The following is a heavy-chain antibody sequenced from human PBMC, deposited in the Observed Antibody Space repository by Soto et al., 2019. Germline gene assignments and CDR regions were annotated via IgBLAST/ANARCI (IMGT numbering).Heavy chain of an antibody. V-gene: IGHV1-3*01. D-gene: IGHD3-22*01. J-gene: IGHJ4*02. CDR1: GYTFTRYH. CDR2: INVGNGNT. CDR3: ATPQDYDDCPDS. Sequence: QVQFVQSGAEVKKPGASVKVSRKTPGYTFTRYHIHWVRQAPGQRLEWMGWINVGNGNTRYSQKFQGRLTLTRDTPGNTAYLELNSLISEDTAVYYCATPQDYDDCPDSWGQGTLVTVCS.